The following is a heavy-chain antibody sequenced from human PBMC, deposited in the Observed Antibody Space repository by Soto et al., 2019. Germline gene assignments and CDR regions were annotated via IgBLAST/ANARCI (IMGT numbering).Heavy chain of an antibody. D-gene: IGHD3-16*01. V-gene: IGHV1-46*01. CDR2: INPSGGST. Sequence: SVKGSCKASGYTFTIYLRHWVRLATGQGIEWMGIINPSGGSTSYAQKFQGRVTMTRDTSTSSVYMELSSLRSEDTAVYFCARDGADDYVWGSYLYYFDFWGQGTLLTVSS. CDR1: GYTFTIYL. CDR3: ARDGADDYVWGSYLYYFDF. J-gene: IGHJ4*02.